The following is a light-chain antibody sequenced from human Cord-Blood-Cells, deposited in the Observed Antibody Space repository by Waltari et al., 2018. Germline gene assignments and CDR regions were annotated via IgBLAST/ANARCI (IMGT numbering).Light chain of an antibody. CDR1: KLGEKY. Sequence: SYELPQPPSVSVSPGQTASIPCSADKLGEKYDCWYQQKQGQSPVLVIYQDSKRPSGIPERFSGSNSGNTATLTISGTQAMDEADYYCQAWDSSTPAVVFGGGTKLTVL. CDR3: QAWDSSTPAVV. J-gene: IGLJ2*01. V-gene: IGLV3-1*01. CDR2: QDS.